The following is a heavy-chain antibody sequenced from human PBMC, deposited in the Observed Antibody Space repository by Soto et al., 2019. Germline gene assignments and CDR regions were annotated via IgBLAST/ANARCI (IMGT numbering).Heavy chain of an antibody. CDR3: AKAGTTLVSRVNPRKYYFDY. CDR1: GFTFSSYA. Sequence: QPGGSLRLSCAASGFTFSSYAMSWVRQAPGKGLEWVSAISGSGGSTYYADSVKGRFTISRDNSKNTLYLQMNSLRAEDTAVYYCAKAGTTLVSRVNPRKYYFDYWGQGTLVTVSS. V-gene: IGHV3-23*01. J-gene: IGHJ4*02. CDR2: ISGSGGST. D-gene: IGHD1-7*01.